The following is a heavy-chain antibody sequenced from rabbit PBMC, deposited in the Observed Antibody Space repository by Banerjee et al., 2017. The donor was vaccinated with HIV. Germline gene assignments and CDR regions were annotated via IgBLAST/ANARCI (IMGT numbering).Heavy chain of an antibody. CDR2: IDPVSGST. D-gene: IGHD4-2*01. CDR1: GFSFSSYW. CDR3: ARGAGIHYADL. Sequence: QEQLEESGGDLVKPEGSLTLTCTASGFSFSSYWMSWVRQAPGKGLEWIGYIDPVSGSTNYASWAKGRFTISKTSSTTVTLQMTSLTAADTATYFCARGAGIHYADLWGQGTLVTVS. V-gene: IGHV1S45*01. J-gene: IGHJ3*01.